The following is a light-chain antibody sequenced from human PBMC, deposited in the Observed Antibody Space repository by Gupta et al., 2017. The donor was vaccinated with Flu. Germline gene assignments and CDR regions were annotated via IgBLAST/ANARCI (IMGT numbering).Light chain of an antibody. CDR1: QSLLHSGGKTH. V-gene: IGKV2D-29*01. CDR3: RQRKQSPRT. CDR2: EGS. Sequence: DIVMTQTPLSLSVTPGQPASISCKSSQSLLHSGGKTHLCWYLQKPGQPPQLLIYEGSNRFYGVADRFSGRGSGTDFTFKISRGEAEDVGVYYCRQRKQSPRTFGQGTKLEIK. J-gene: IGKJ2*01.